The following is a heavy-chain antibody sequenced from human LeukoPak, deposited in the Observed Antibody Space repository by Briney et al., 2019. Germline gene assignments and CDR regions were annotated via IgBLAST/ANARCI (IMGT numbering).Heavy chain of an antibody. Sequence: GGSLRLSCAASGFTFNTFGMHWVRRAPGKGLEWVAVISYDGSNKYSADSVKGRFTISRDNSKNTLYLQMNSLRAGDTAVYYCATDHGFHYGAYFDYWGQGTLVTVSS. D-gene: IGHD4-17*01. CDR3: ATDHGFHYGAYFDY. V-gene: IGHV3-30*03. CDR1: GFTFNTFG. CDR2: ISYDGSNK. J-gene: IGHJ4*02.